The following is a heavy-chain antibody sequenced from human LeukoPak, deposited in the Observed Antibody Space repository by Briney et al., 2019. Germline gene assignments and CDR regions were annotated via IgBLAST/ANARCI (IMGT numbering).Heavy chain of an antibody. CDR3: AKDLIDYYGPHWFDP. D-gene: IGHD3-10*01. V-gene: IGHV3-30*18. J-gene: IGHJ5*02. CDR1: GFTFSSYG. CDR2: ISYDGSNK. Sequence: PGGSLRLSCAASGFTFSSYGMHWVRQAPGKGLEWVAVISYDGSNKYYADSVKGRFTISRDNSKNTLYLQMNSLRAEDTAVYYCAKDLIDYYGPHWFDPWGQGTLVTVSS.